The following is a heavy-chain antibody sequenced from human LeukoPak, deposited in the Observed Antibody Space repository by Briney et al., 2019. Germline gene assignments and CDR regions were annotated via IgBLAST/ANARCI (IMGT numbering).Heavy chain of an antibody. V-gene: IGHV1-46*01. CDR1: GYTLTSYY. Sequence: GASVKVSCKASGYTLTSYYMHWVRQAPGQELEWVVIINPSSGSTSYAQKFQGRVTMTSDTSTSTVYMELSSLRSDDTAVYYCSKIQNYYDSSGYYNYYFDYWGQGTLVTVSS. CDR2: INPSSGST. D-gene: IGHD3-22*01. CDR3: SKIQNYYDSSGYYNYYFDY. J-gene: IGHJ4*02.